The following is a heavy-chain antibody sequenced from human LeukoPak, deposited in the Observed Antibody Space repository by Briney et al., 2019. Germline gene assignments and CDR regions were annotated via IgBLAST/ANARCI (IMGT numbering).Heavy chain of an antibody. CDR2: IYYSGNT. Sequence: SETLSLTCTVSGGSISSYYWSWIRQRPGKGVERSGYIYYSGNTKYNPSLKSRVTISINTSKRQFSLKLTSVTAADTAVYYCARHLGSGSYYNYYYYGVDVWGQGTTDTVSS. D-gene: IGHD3-10*01. J-gene: IGHJ6*02. CDR1: GGSISSYY. CDR3: ARHLGSGSYYNYYYYGVDV. V-gene: IGHV4-59*08.